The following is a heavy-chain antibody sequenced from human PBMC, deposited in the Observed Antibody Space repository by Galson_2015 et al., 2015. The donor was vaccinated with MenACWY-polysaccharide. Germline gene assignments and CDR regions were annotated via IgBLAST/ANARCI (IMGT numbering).Heavy chain of an antibody. D-gene: IGHD1-1*01. Sequence: QSGAEVKKPGASVTVSCKASGYNFNTFAITWVRQAPGQGLEWMGWIGGYNGNTNYAHQLQGRVIMTTDTSTSTAYMELRGLRSDDTAVYYCARLVWPGAQSSDYYYGMDVWGQGTTV. J-gene: IGHJ6*02. V-gene: IGHV1-18*01. CDR2: IGGYNGNT. CDR1: GYNFNTFA. CDR3: ARLVWPGAQSSDYYYGMDV.